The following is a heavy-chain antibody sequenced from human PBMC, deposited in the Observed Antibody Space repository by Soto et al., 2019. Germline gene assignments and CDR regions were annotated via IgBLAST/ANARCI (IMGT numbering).Heavy chain of an antibody. Sequence: EVQLVESGGGLVQPGGSLRLSCAASGFTFSDYYMDWVRQAPGKGLEWVGRIRNKINSYTTEYAASVRARFTVSRDDSENLLYLQMNSLKTEYTAVYYCTSSWCDYRSFDYWGQGTLVTVSS. J-gene: IGHJ4*02. CDR1: GFTFSDYY. CDR2: IRNKINSYTT. D-gene: IGHD4-17*01. V-gene: IGHV3-72*01. CDR3: TSSWCDYRSFDY.